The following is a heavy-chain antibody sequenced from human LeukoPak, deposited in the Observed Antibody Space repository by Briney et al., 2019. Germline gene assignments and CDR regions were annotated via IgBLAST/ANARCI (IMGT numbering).Heavy chain of an antibody. D-gene: IGHD3-22*01. CDR3: ARDLNTYYYDSSGWADAFDI. Sequence: GGSLRLSCAASGFTFTTYAMTWVRQAPGKGLEWVSAISGSGGSTYYADSVKGRFTISRDNSKNTLYLQMNSLRAEDTAVYYCARDLNTYYYDSSGWADAFDIWGQGTMVTVSS. V-gene: IGHV3-23*01. CDR2: ISGSGGST. J-gene: IGHJ3*02. CDR1: GFTFTTYA.